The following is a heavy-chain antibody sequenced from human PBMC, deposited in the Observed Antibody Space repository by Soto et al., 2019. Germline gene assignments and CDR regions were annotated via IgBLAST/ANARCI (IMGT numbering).Heavy chain of an antibody. CDR2: ISYDGSNK. D-gene: IGHD2-21*02. J-gene: IGHJ4*02. V-gene: IGHV3-30*18. Sequence: GGSLRLSCAASGFTFSSDGMHWVRQAPGKGLEWVAVISYDGSNKYYADSVKGRFTISRDNSKNTLYLQMNSLRAEDTAVYYCAKDYVVVTATVSFYLDYWGQGT. CDR3: AKDYVVVTATVSFYLDY. CDR1: GFTFSSDG.